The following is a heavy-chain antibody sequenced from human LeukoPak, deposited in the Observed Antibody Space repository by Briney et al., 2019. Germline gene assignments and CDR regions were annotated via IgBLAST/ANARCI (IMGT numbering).Heavy chain of an antibody. CDR2: INSDGNST. CDR1: GFTFSTFW. CDR3: ARGRYYGMDV. V-gene: IGHV3-74*03. Sequence: GGSLRLSCAASGFTFSTFWMHWVRQAPGKGLVWVSGINSDGNSTTYADSVKGRFTISRDNAKNTLYLQMNNLRAEDTAVYYCARGRYYGMDVWGQGTTVTVSS. J-gene: IGHJ6*02.